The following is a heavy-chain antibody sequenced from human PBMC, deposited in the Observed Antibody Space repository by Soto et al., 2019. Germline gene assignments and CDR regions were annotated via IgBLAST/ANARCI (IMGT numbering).Heavy chain of an antibody. CDR2: IYHSGST. J-gene: IGHJ4*02. Sequence: QVQLQESGPGLVKPSETLSLTCAVSGYSISSGYYWGWIRQPPGKGLEWIGSIYHSGSTYYNPSLKSRVTISVDTSKNQFSLKLSSVTAADTAVYYCARGPLKRGYSFDYWGQGTLVTVSS. D-gene: IGHD5-18*01. CDR3: ARGPLKRGYSFDY. V-gene: IGHV4-38-2*01. CDR1: GYSISSGYY.